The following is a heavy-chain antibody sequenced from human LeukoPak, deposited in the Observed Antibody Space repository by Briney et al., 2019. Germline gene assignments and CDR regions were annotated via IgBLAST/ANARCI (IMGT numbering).Heavy chain of an antibody. J-gene: IGHJ4*02. CDR3: ARVAIAVAGRGFDY. D-gene: IGHD6-19*01. CDR2: IIPIFGIA. Sequence: ASVKVSCKASGGTFSSYAISWVRQAPGQGLEWMGRIIPIFGIANYAQKFQGRVTITADKSTSTAYVELSSLRSEDTAVYYCARVAIAVAGRGFDYWGQGPLVTVAS. CDR1: GGTFSSYA. V-gene: IGHV1-69*04.